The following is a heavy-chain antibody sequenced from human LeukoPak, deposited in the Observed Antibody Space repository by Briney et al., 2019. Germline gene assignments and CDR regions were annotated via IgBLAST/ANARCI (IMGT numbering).Heavy chain of an antibody. V-gene: IGHV1-69*05. D-gene: IGHD3-3*01. CDR2: IIPIFGTA. CDR1: GGTFSSYA. J-gene: IGHJ4*02. CDR3: ARSSGGYYTPYFDY. Sequence: SVKVACKASGGTFSSYAISWVRQAPGQGLEWMGRIIPIFGTANYAQKFQGRVTITTDESTSTAYMELSSLGSEDTAVYYCARSSGGYYTPYFDYWGQGTLVTVSS.